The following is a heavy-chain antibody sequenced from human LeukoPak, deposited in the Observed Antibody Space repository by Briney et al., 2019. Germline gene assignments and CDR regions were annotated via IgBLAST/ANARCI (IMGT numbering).Heavy chain of an antibody. J-gene: IGHJ4*02. CDR2: IKSKTDGGTT. CDR3: NTGAFDYYDSSGYYRMEDY. D-gene: IGHD3-22*01. Sequence: GGSLRLSCAASGFTFSNAWMSWVRQAPGKGLEWVGRIKSKTDGGTTNYAAPVKGRFTISRDDSKNTLYLQMNSLKTEDTAVYYCNTGAFDYYDSSGYYRMEDYWGQGTLVTVSS. CDR1: GFTFSNAW. V-gene: IGHV3-15*01.